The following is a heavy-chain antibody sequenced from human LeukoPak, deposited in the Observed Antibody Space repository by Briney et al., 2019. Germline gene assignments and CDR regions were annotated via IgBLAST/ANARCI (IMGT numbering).Heavy chain of an antibody. D-gene: IGHD6-13*01. CDR3: ARIAARYSTFYYYYYMDV. CDR2: ISHDGTNQ. Sequence: GWSLRLFCAASGFTFSGYSMHWVRQAPGKGLEWVAVISHDGTNQYYADSVKGRFTISRDNSKNTLDLQMNSLRTEDTAVYYCARIAARYSTFYYYYYMDVWGKGTTVTVSS. V-gene: IGHV3-30-3*01. CDR1: GFTFSGYS. J-gene: IGHJ6*03.